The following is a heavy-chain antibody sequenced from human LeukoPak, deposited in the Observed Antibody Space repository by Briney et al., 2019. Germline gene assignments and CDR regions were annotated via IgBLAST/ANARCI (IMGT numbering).Heavy chain of an antibody. CDR2: IFYSGTT. CDR3: ARYNDFGGGAFDY. CDR1: GGSISSYY. D-gene: IGHD4-23*01. J-gene: IGHJ4*02. Sequence: SETLSLTCTVSGGSISSYYWSWFRQPPGKGLEWIGKIFYSGTTNCNPSLKSRVTMSVDTSKNQFSLKLSSVTTADTAVYYCARYNDFGGGAFDYWGQGTLVTVSS. V-gene: IGHV4-59*01.